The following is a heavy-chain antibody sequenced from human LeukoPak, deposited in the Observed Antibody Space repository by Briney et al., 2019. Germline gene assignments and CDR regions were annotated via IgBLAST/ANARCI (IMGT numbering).Heavy chain of an antibody. CDR2: INPKNGGT. V-gene: IGHV1-2*02. J-gene: IGHJ5*02. D-gene: IGHD2/OR15-2a*01. CDR3: ARDLYCNSAKCYSNWFDT. CDR1: GYTFTDYS. Sequence: ASVKVSCKPSGYTFTDYSIHWLRQVPGQGPEWIGWINPKNGGTNYAQTFRGRVTMTRDTSITTAYMELSSLRSDDTAVYYCARDLYCNSAKCYSNWFDTWGQGTLVTVSS.